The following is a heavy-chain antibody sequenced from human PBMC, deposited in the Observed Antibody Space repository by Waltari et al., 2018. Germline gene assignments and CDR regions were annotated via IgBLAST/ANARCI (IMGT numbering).Heavy chain of an antibody. D-gene: IGHD4-17*01. CDR1: GFTSSVYW. J-gene: IGHJ2*01. CDR2: SNSDGSST. V-gene: IGHV3-74*01. Sequence: EVQLVESGGGLVQPGGSLRLSCAASGFTSSVYWMHWVRQAPGKGLVWVSRSNSDGSSTSYADSVKGRFTISKDNAKNTVYLQMNSLRAEDTAIYYCARGARRTSVTTGWWYFDVWGRGTLVTVSS. CDR3: ARGARRTSVTTGWWYFDV.